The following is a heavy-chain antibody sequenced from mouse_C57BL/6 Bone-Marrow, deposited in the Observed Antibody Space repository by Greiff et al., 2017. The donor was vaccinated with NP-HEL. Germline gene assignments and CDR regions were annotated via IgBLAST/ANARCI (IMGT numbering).Heavy chain of an antibody. J-gene: IGHJ2*01. CDR3: ARRGRDSSGYVDY. Sequence: EVQVVESGGGLVQPGESLKLSCESNEYEFPSHDMSWVRKTPEKRLELVAAINSDGGSTYYPDTMERRFIISRDTTKKTRYLQMSSLRSEDTALYYCARRGRDSSGYVDYWGQGTTLTVSS. V-gene: IGHV5-2*01. D-gene: IGHD3-2*02. CDR2: INSDGGST. CDR1: EYEFPSHD.